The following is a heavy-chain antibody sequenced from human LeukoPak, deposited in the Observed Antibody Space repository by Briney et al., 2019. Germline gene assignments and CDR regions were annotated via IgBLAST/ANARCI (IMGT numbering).Heavy chain of an antibody. J-gene: IGHJ5*02. CDR1: GYRFTSYW. D-gene: IGHD1-26*01. V-gene: IGHV5-51*01. CDR2: IYPGDSDT. Sequence: GESLEISCKGSGYRFTSYWIGWVRQMPGKGLEGMGIIYPGDSDTGYSPSFQGQVTISADKSISTAYLQWSSLKASDTAMYYRASLRVGATGEDWFDPWGQGTLVTVSS. CDR3: ASLRVGATGEDWFDP.